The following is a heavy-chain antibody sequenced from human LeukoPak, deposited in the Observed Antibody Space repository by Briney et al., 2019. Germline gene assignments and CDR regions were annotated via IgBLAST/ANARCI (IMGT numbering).Heavy chain of an antibody. Sequence: GASVKVSCKASGYTFTDYSMHWVRQAPGQGLEWMGWINPNSGGASYAQKFQGRVTMTRNTSISTAYMELSSLRSEDTAVYYCARSEAGLRYFDWLLSYFDYWGQGTLVTVSS. CDR1: GYTFTDYS. CDR2: INPNSGGA. J-gene: IGHJ4*02. D-gene: IGHD3-9*01. CDR3: ARSEAGLRYFDWLLSYFDY. V-gene: IGHV1-2*02.